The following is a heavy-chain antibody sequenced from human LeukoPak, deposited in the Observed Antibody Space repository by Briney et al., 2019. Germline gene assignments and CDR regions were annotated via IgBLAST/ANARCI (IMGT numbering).Heavy chain of an antibody. Sequence: EASVTVSCKASGGTFSSYAISWVRQAPGQGLEWMGGIIPIFGTANYAQKFQGRVTITADESTSTAYMELSRLRSDDTAVYYCARGNTIFGVVNDAFDIWGQGTMVTVSS. CDR1: GGTFSSYA. D-gene: IGHD3-3*01. J-gene: IGHJ3*02. CDR2: IIPIFGTA. CDR3: ARGNTIFGVVNDAFDI. V-gene: IGHV1-69*13.